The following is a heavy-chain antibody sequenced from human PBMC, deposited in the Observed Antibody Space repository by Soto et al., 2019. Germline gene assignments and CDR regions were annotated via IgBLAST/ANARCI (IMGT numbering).Heavy chain of an antibody. CDR3: ARRTVTTRYYFDY. J-gene: IGHJ4*02. D-gene: IGHD4-17*01. CDR2: INHSGST. Sequence: QVQLQQWGAGLLKPSETLSLTCAVYGGSFSGYYWSWIRQPPGKGLEWIGEINHSGSTNYNPSLTSRFTISVDTSKSQFSLKLCSVTAADTAVYYCARRTVTTRYYFDYWGQGTLVTVSS. V-gene: IGHV4-34*01. CDR1: GGSFSGYY.